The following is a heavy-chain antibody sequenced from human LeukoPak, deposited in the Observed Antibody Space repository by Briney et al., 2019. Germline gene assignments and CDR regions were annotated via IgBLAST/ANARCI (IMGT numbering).Heavy chain of an antibody. CDR3: AKTEFQNWNYPKYYFDY. V-gene: IGHV1-2*02. CDR2: INPNSGGT. D-gene: IGHD1-7*01. CDR1: GYTFTGYY. Sequence: ASVKVSCKASGYTFTGYYMHWVRQAPGQGLEWMGWINPNSGGTNHAQKFQGRVTMTRDTSISTAYMELSRLRSDDTAVYYCAKTEFQNWNYPKYYFDYWGQGTLVTVSS. J-gene: IGHJ4*02.